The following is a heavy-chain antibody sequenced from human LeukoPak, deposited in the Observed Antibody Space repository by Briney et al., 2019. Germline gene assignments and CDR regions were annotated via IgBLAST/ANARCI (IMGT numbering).Heavy chain of an antibody. CDR3: AKTLWGPRSCPDY. D-gene: IGHD3-16*01. Sequence: GGSLRLPCAASGFTFSSYGMHWVRQAPGKGLEWVTVISYDGSNKYYADSVKGRFTTSRDNSKNTLYLQMNSLRPEDTAVYYCAKTLWGPRSCPDYWGQGTLVTVSS. J-gene: IGHJ4*02. CDR1: GFTFSSYG. CDR2: ISYDGSNK. V-gene: IGHV3-30*18.